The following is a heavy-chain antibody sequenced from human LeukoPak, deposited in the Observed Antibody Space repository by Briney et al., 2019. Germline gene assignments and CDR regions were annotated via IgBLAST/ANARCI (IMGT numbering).Heavy chain of an antibody. Sequence: SETLSLTCTVSGGSISSSSYYWGWIRQPPGKGLEWIGSIYYSGSTYYNPSLKSRVTISVDTSKNQFSLKLSSVSAADTAVYYCARRGRNYGDYLNWFDPWGQGTLGTVSS. CDR3: ARRGRNYGDYLNWFDP. D-gene: IGHD4-17*01. J-gene: IGHJ5*02. CDR1: GGSISSSSYY. CDR2: IYYSGST. V-gene: IGHV4-39*01.